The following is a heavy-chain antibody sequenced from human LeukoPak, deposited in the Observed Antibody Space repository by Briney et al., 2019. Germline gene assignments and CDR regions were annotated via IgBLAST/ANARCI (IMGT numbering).Heavy chain of an antibody. CDR3: ATHSGNNFRFDY. CDR2: INPKTGGT. J-gene: IGHJ4*02. V-gene: IGHV1-2*02. Sequence: GASVKVSCKASGDTFTDSFIHWVRQAPGQGLEWMGWINPKTGGTHYAQKFQGRITLTRDTSISTAYMELSGLRSADTAIYYCATHSGNNFRFDYWGQGALVTVSS. CDR1: GDTFTDSF. D-gene: IGHD1-26*01.